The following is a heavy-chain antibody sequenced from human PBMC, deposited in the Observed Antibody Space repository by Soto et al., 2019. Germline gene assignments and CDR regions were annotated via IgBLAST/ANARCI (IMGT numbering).Heavy chain of an antibody. CDR2: ISGSGGST. D-gene: IGHD3-22*01. CDR1: GFTFSSYA. CDR3: AKEVGIYYDSSGYYL. V-gene: IGHV3-23*01. J-gene: IGHJ5*02. Sequence: GGSLRLSCAASGFTFSSYAMSWVRQATGKGLEWVSAISGSGGSTYYADSVKGRFTISRDNSKNTLYLQMNSLRAEDTAVYYCAKEVGIYYDSSGYYLWGQGTLVTVSS.